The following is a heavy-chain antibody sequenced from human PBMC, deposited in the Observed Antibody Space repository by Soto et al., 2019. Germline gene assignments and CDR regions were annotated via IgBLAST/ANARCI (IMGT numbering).Heavy chain of an antibody. D-gene: IGHD3-3*01. CDR1: GFTFSSYW. CDR2: ITNDGRST. V-gene: IGHV3-74*01. Sequence: GGSLRLSCAASGFTFSSYWMHWVRQAPGKGLVWVSRITNDGRSTKYADSVKGRFTISKDNAKNTLYLQMNSLRAEDTSVYYCASVILIFGVVFYWGQGTLVTVSS. CDR3: ASVILIFGVVFY. J-gene: IGHJ4*02.